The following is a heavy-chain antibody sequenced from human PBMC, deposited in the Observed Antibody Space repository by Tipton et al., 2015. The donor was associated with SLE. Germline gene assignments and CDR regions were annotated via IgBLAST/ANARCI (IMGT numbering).Heavy chain of an antibody. V-gene: IGHV3-7*01. CDR1: GFSFSTYW. CDR2: IKEDGSGK. D-gene: IGHD2-8*02. J-gene: IGHJ6*03. Sequence: SLRLSCAASGFSFSTYWMSWVRQAPGKGLEWVANIKEDGSGKYHVDSVKGRFTISRDNAKNSLYLQMNSLRAEDTAVYYCARDLVGAYYYMDVWGKGTTVTVSS. CDR3: ARDLVGAYYYMDV.